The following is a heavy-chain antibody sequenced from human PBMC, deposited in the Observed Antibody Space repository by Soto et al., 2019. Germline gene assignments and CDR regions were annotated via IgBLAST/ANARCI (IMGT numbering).Heavy chain of an antibody. CDR3: ARREYSHFDY. V-gene: IGHV4-30-4*01. CDR1: GGSISSGYYY. J-gene: IGHJ4*02. Sequence: SETLSLTCSVSGGSISSGYYYWSWIRQPPGKGLEWIGNIYYSGNTYYNPSLKSRLIISIDTSKNQFSLKLSSETAADTAVYYCARREYSHFDYWGQGTLVTVSS. D-gene: IGHD2-15*01. CDR2: IYYSGNT.